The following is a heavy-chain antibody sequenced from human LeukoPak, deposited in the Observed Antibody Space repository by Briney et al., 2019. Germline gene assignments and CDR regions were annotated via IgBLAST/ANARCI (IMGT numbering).Heavy chain of an antibody. V-gene: IGHV4-39*07. Sequence: SETLSLTCTVSGGSISSSSYYWGWIRQPPGKGLEWIGSIYYSGSTYYNPSLKSRVTISVDTSKNQFSLKLSSVTAADTAVYYCARVSRWEQYNFDYWGQGTLVTVSS. J-gene: IGHJ4*02. D-gene: IGHD1-26*01. CDR3: ARVSRWEQYNFDY. CDR1: GGSISSSSYY. CDR2: IYYSGST.